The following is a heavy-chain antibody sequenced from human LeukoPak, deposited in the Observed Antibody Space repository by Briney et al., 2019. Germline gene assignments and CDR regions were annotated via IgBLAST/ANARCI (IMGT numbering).Heavy chain of an antibody. J-gene: IGHJ6*02. D-gene: IGHD3-22*01. V-gene: IGHV1-18*01. Sequence: GASVKVSCKASGYTFTSYGISWVRQAPGQGLEWMGWISAYNGNTNYAQKLQGRVTMTTDTSTSTAYMELRGLRSDDTAVYYCARDAYYDSSGSYYYGMDVWGQGTTVTVSS. CDR1: GYTFTSYG. CDR2: ISAYNGNT. CDR3: ARDAYYDSSGSYYYGMDV.